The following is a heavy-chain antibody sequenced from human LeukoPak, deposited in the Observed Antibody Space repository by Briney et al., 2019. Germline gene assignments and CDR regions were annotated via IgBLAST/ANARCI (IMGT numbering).Heavy chain of an antibody. CDR3: ARAPPHYYYDSSGYQSDAFDI. CDR2: IYSGGST. J-gene: IGHJ3*02. V-gene: IGHV3-53*01. Sequence: PGGSLRLSCAASGFTVSSNYMSWVRQAPGKGLEWVSVIYSGGSTYYADSVKGRFTISRDNSKNTLYPQMNSLRAEDTAVYYCARAPPHYYYDSSGYQSDAFDIWGQGTMVTVSS. D-gene: IGHD3-22*01. CDR1: GFTVSSNY.